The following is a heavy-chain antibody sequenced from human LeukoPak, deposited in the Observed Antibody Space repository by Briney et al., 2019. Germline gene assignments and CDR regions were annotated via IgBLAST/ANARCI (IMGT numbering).Heavy chain of an antibody. CDR1: GGSISSYY. J-gene: IGHJ1*01. Sequence: KPSETLSLTCTVSGGSISSYYWSWIRQPPGKGLEWIGYIYYSGSTNYNPSLKSRVTISVDTSKNQFSLKLGSVTAADTAVYYCARGAVAGKWKGDFQHWGQGTLVTVSS. V-gene: IGHV4-59*08. CDR2: IYYSGST. CDR3: ARGAVAGKWKGDFQH. D-gene: IGHD6-19*01.